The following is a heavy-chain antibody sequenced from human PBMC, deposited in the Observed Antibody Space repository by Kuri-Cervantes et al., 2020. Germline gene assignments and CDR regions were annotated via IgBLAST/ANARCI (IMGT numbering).Heavy chain of an antibody. V-gene: IGHV1-8*02. CDR2: MNPNSGNT. D-gene: IGHD5-24*01. CDR3: ARYGYNRNFYYYYYYGMDV. Sequence: ASVKVSCKASGYTFTSYGISWVRQAPGQGLEWMGWMNPNSGNTGYAQKFQGRVTMTRNTSISTAYMELSSLRSEDTAVYYCARYGYNRNFYYYYYYGMDVWGQGTTVTVSS. CDR1: GYTFTSYG. J-gene: IGHJ6*02.